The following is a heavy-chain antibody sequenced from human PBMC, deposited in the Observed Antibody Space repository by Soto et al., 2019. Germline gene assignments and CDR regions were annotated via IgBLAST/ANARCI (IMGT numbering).Heavy chain of an antibody. J-gene: IGHJ5*02. CDR2: INAGNGNT. D-gene: IGHD6-19*01. Sequence: QVQLVQSGAEVKKPGASVKVSCKASGYTFTSYAMHWVRQAPGQRLEWMGWINAGNGNTKYSQKFQGRVTITRDTSASTAYMELSSLRSEDTAVYYCARSSGWYEVGWLDPWGQGTLVTVSS. CDR1: GYTFTSYA. CDR3: ARSSGWYEVGWLDP. V-gene: IGHV1-3*01.